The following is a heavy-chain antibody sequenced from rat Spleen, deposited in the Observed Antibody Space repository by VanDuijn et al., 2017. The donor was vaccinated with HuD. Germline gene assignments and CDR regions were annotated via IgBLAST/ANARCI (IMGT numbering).Heavy chain of an antibody. CDR2: INSAGST. D-gene: IGHD1-11*01. V-gene: IGHV3-3*01. CDR1: GYSITSYY. CDR3: ARKGTEAWYYFDY. J-gene: IGHJ2*01. Sequence: EVQLQESGPGLVRPSQSFSLTCSVTGYSITSYYWGWIRKFPGNKLEWMGYINSAGSTNYNPSLKSRISITRDTSKNQFFLQVNSVTTEDTATYYCARKGTEAWYYFDYWGQGVMVSVSS.